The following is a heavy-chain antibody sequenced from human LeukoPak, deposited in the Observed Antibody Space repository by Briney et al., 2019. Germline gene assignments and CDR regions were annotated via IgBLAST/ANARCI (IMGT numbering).Heavy chain of an antibody. V-gene: IGHV3-23*01. D-gene: IGHD5-12*01. J-gene: IGHJ4*02. CDR2: ISGSGGRT. Sequence: GGSLRLSCAASGFTFSSHGMNWVRQAPGKGLEWVSGISGSGGRTYYADSVKGRFTISRDNSNHMLYLQMNSLIAEDAAIYYCAKDDDWLRFEHWGRGTPVSVSS. CDR1: GFTFSSHG. CDR3: AKDDDWLRFEH.